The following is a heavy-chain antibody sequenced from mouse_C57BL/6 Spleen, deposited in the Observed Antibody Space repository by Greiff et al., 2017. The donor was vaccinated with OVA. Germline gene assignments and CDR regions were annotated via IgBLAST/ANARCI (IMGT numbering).Heavy chain of an antibody. CDR2: IDPSDSET. Sequence: QVQLQQPGAELVRPGSSVKLSCKASGYTFTSYWMHWVKQRPIQGLEWIGNIDPSDSETHYNQKFKDKATLTVDKSSSTAYMQLSSLTSEDSAVYYCAAVVATSYFDYWGQGTTLTVSS. CDR1: GYTFTSYW. J-gene: IGHJ2*01. D-gene: IGHD1-1*01. V-gene: IGHV1-52*01. CDR3: AAVVATSYFDY.